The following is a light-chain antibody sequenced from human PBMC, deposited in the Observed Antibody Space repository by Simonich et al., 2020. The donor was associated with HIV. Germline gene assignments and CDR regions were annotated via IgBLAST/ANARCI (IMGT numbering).Light chain of an antibody. CDR3: QQYDSTTLGA. J-gene: IGKJ1*01. Sequence: DIQLTQSPSSLSASVGYRVTITCRVSQGISSYFNWYRQKPGKVPKLLIYSASNLQSGVPSRFSGSGSVTYYTLTISSLQPEDFATYYCQQYDSTTLGAFGQGTKVEIK. CDR1: QGISSY. CDR2: SAS. V-gene: IGKV1-27*01.